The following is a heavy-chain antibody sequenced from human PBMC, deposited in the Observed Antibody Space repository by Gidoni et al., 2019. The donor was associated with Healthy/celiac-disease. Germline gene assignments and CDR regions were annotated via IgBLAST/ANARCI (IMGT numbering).Heavy chain of an antibody. V-gene: IGHV4-31*03. D-gene: IGHD5-18*01. CDR2: IYYSGST. CDR1: GGSISSGGYS. CDR3: ARLSRGYSYATDY. Sequence: QVQLQESGPGLVKPSQTLSLTCTVSGGSISSGGYSWSWIRQHPGKGLEWIGYIYYSGSTYYNPSLKSRVTISVDTSKNQFSLKLSSVTAADTAVYYCARLSRGYSYATDYWGQGTLVTVSS. J-gene: IGHJ4*02.